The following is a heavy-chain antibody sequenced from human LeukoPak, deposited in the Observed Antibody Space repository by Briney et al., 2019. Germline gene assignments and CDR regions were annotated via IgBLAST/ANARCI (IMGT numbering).Heavy chain of an antibody. CDR2: VYFDGTS. Sequence: PSETLSLTCTVSGGSLNSHSCYWGWIRQPPGKGLEWLGSVYFDGTSYSNPSLKSRVGVFVDTSRDQFSLDLDFVTAADTALYYCVRHVSTNPGYFDSCGQGTLVSVPS. CDR3: VRHVSTNPGYFDS. V-gene: IGHV4-39*01. D-gene: IGHD5-24*01. J-gene: IGHJ4*02. CDR1: GGSLNSHSCY.